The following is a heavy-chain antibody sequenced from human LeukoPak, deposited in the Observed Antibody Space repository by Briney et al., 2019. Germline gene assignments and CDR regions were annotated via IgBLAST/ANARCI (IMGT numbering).Heavy chain of an antibody. Sequence: QPGGSLRLSCATSGFSFSSYAMSWVRQAPGKGLEWVANIKQDGSQKSYVDSVKGRFTISRDNANNLLYLQMNSLRAEDTAVYYCARDAYCSSTSCKEYFDLWGRGTLVTVSS. CDR1: GFSFSSYA. CDR3: ARDAYCSSTSCKEYFDL. CDR2: IKQDGSQK. D-gene: IGHD2-2*01. V-gene: IGHV3-7*01. J-gene: IGHJ2*01.